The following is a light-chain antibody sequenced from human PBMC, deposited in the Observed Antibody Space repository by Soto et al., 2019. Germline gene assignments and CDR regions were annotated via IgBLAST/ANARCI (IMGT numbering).Light chain of an antibody. J-gene: IGKJ1*01. Sequence: IQMTQSPFTLSSSVGDRVTITCRASQNINKRLAWHQQKPGKAPKLLIYKASTLKSGVPSRFSGSGSGTGFTLTISSLQPDDFATYYCQHYNSYSEAFGQGTKVDI. CDR2: KAS. CDR1: QNINKR. V-gene: IGKV1-5*03. CDR3: QHYNSYSEA.